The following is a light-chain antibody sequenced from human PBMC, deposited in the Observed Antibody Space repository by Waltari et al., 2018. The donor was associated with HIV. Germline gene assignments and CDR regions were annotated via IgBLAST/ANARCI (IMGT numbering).Light chain of an antibody. V-gene: IGLV3-27*01. Sequence: SYELTQPPSVSVSPGQTARITCSGDVLAKKYARWFQQKPGQAPVLVIYKDSERPSGIPERFSVSSLGTTVTLTISGAQVEDEADYYCYSAADNNLGVFGGGTKLTVL. CDR2: KDS. CDR1: VLAKKY. CDR3: YSAADNNLGV. J-gene: IGLJ3*02.